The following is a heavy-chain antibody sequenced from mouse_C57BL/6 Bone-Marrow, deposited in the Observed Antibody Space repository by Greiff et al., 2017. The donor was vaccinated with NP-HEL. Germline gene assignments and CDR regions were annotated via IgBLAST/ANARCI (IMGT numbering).Heavy chain of an antibody. CDR2: ISYDGSN. Sequence: EVQLQESGPGLVKPSQSLSLTCSVTGYSITSGYYWNWIRQFPGNKLEWMCYISYDGSNNYNPSLKNRISITRDTSKNQFFLKLNSVTTEDTATYYCARVNYYGSSYYFDDWGQGTTLTVSS. V-gene: IGHV3-6*01. CDR3: ARVNYYGSSYYFDD. CDR1: GYSITSGYY. J-gene: IGHJ2*01. D-gene: IGHD1-1*01.